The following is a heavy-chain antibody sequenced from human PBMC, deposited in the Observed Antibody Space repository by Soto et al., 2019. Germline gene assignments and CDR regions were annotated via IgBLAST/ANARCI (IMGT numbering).Heavy chain of an antibody. D-gene: IGHD2-15*01. CDR2: IGSSSRTI. Sequence: EVQLVESGGGLVQPGGSLRLSCAASGFTFSSYSMNWARQAPGKGLEWISYIGSSSRTIYYPDSVKGRFTISRDNAKNSLYLQMNSLRAEDTAVYYCARDKGRSPLDYWGQGTLVTVSS. CDR1: GFTFSSYS. CDR3: ARDKGRSPLDY. V-gene: IGHV3-48*01. J-gene: IGHJ4*02.